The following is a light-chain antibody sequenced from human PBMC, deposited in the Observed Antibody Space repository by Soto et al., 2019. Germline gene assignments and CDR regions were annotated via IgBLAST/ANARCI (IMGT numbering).Light chain of an antibody. CDR2: GAS. V-gene: IGKV3D-20*02. CDR3: QQRSNWPRT. CDR1: QTVISNY. J-gene: IGKJ1*01. Sequence: EIVLTQSPGTLSSSPGERATLSCTASQTVISNYLAWYQQKPGQAPRLLFFGASIRATGLPDRFSGGGSGTDFTLTISRLEPEDFAVYYCQQRSNWPRTFGRGTKVDIK.